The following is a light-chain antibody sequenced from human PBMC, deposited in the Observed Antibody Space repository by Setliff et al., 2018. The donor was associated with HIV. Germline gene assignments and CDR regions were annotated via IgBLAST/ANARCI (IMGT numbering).Light chain of an antibody. Sequence: SALAQPASVSGPPGQSITISCTGTTSDIGAFNFVSWYQQHPGKAPKLIIYEVNYRPSGVSTRFSGSKSGNTASLTISGLQAEDEADYYCNSYRSRSTYVFGTGTKVTVL. V-gene: IGLV2-14*01. CDR1: TSDIGAFNF. CDR3: NSYRSRSTYV. J-gene: IGLJ1*01. CDR2: EVN.